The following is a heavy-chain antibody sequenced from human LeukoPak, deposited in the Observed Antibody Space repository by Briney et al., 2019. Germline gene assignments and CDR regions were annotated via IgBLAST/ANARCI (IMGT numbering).Heavy chain of an antibody. CDR1: GFTFSSYS. J-gene: IGHJ5*02. Sequence: PGGSLRLSCAASGFTFSSYSMNWVRQAPGKGLEWVSSISSSSSYIYYADSVKGRFTISRDNAKNSLYLQMNSLRAEDTAVYYCASSGYCYPNWFDPWGQGTLVTVSS. D-gene: IGHD5-18*01. CDR2: ISSSSSYI. V-gene: IGHV3-21*01. CDR3: ASSGYCYPNWFDP.